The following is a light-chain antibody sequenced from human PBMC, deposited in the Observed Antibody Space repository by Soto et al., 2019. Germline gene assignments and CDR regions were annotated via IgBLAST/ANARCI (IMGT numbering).Light chain of an antibody. CDR3: QQYGRSSGLFA. Sequence: EIVLTQSPASLSLSPGQRATLSYRASQSVSSSYLAWYQQKPGQAPRLLIYDAFIRATGIPDRFSGSRSGADFTLTISRLEPEDFAVYYCQQYGRSSGLFAFGPGTKVDIK. CDR2: DAF. J-gene: IGKJ3*01. CDR1: QSVSSSY. V-gene: IGKV3-20*01.